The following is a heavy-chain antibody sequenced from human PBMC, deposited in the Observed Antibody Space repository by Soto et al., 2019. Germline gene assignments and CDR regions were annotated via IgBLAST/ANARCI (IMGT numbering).Heavy chain of an antibody. CDR3: ARDSGTAGWDDFFDY. J-gene: IGHJ4*02. D-gene: IGHD3-3*01. CDR2: IYYSGST. V-gene: IGHV4-39*02. CDR1: GGSISSSSYY. Sequence: PSETLSLTCTVSGGSISSSSYYWGWIRQPPGKGLEWIGSIYYSGSTYYNPSLKSRVTISVDTSKNQFSLKLSSVTAADTAVYYCARDSGTAGWDDFFDYWGQGTPVTVSS.